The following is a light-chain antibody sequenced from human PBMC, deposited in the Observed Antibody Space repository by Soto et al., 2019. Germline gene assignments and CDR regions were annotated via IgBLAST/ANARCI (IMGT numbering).Light chain of an antibody. CDR2: DVT. Sequence: QSVLTQPASVSGSPGQSITISCTGSSSDIGAYDYVSWYQQRPVKAPKLMIFDVTNRPSGVSDRFSGSKSGNTASLTISGLQTEDEADYSCSSYTSSSTPYVFGTGT. V-gene: IGLV2-14*01. CDR1: SSDIGAYDY. J-gene: IGLJ1*01. CDR3: SSYTSSSTPYV.